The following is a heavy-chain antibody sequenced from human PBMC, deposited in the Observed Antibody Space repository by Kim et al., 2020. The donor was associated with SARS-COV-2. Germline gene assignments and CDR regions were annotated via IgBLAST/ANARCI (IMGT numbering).Heavy chain of an antibody. J-gene: IGHJ4*02. CDR3: AKDSAGNSGNIDY. D-gene: IGHD6-13*01. V-gene: IGHV3-9*01. CDR2: FSWNGAAI. Sequence: LRLSCAASGFTFDDYAMHWVRQAPGKGLEWVSHFSWNGAAIGYADSVRGRFTISRDNAKNSLYLQMSSLRTEDTALYYCAKDSAGNSGNIDYWGQGTLVTVSS. CDR1: GFTFDDYA.